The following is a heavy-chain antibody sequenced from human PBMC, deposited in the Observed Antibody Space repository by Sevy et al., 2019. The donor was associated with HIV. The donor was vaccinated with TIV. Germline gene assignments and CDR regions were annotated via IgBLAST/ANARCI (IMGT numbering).Heavy chain of an antibody. V-gene: IGHV1-69*13. CDR2: IIPIFGTA. CDR3: ARPHIVGADDYYYYGMDV. D-gene: IGHD1-26*01. J-gene: IGHJ6*02. Sequence: ASVKVSCKASGGTFSSYAISWVRQAPGQGLEWMGGIIPIFGTANYAQKFQGRVTITADESTSTAYMELSSLRSEDTAVYYCARPHIVGADDYYYYGMDVWGQRTSVTVSS. CDR1: GGTFSSYA.